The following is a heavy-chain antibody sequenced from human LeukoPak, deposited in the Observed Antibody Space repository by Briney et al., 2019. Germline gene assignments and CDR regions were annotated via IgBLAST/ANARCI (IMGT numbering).Heavy chain of an antibody. CDR2: INHSGST. J-gene: IGHJ4*02. CDR1: GGSFSGYY. CDR3: ASRTTGWHYFNY. V-gene: IGHV4-34*01. D-gene: IGHD1-1*01. Sequence: SETLSLTCAVYGGSFSGYYWSWIRQTPGKGLGWIGEINHSGSTNYNPSLKSRVTISLDTSKNQFSLKVTSVTAADTAVYYCASRTTGWHYFNYWGQGTLVTVSS.